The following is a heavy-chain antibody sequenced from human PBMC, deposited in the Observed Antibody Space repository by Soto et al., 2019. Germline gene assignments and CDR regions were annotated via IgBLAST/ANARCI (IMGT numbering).Heavy chain of an antibody. V-gene: IGHV4-39*01. CDR3: AGTYYDILTVDY. J-gene: IGHJ4*02. CDR2: IHYSGST. CDR1: GGSISGTNYF. D-gene: IGHD3-9*01. Sequence: SETLSLTCAVSGGSISGTNYFWGWIRQPPGKGLEWIGSIHYSGSTYYNPSLKSRVTVSVDTSKNQFSLKLSSVTAADTAVYYCAGTYYDILTVDYWGQGTLVTVSS.